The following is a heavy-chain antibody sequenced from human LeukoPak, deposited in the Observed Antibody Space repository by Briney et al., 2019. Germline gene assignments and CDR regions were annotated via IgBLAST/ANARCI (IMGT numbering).Heavy chain of an antibody. D-gene: IGHD3-3*01. V-gene: IGHV1-69*13. CDR3: ARDYEDGVVVPAFDY. CDR1: GGTFSSYG. J-gene: IGHJ4*02. CDR2: IIPIFGTA. Sequence: GASVKVSCKASGGTFSSYGISWVRQAPGQGLEWMGGIIPIFGTANYAQKFQGRVTITADVSTSTAYMELSSLRSEDTAVYYCARDYEDGVVVPAFDYWGQGTLVTVSS.